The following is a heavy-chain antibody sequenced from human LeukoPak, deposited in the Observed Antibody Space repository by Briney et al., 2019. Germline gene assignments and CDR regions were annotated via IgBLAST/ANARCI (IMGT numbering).Heavy chain of an antibody. Sequence: TPSETLSLTCTVSGGSISSSSYYWGWIRQPPGKGLEWIGSIYYSGSTYYNPSLKSRVTISVDTSKNQFSLKLSSVTAADTAVYYCARRSGRHIDYWGQGTLVTVSS. CDR3: ARRSGRHIDY. J-gene: IGHJ4*02. CDR2: IYYSGST. V-gene: IGHV4-39*01. CDR1: GGSISSSSYY. D-gene: IGHD1-26*01.